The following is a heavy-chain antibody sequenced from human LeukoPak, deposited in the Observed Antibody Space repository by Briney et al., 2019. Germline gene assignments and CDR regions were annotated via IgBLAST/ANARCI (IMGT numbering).Heavy chain of an antibody. J-gene: IGHJ4*02. CDR2: IKQDGSEK. D-gene: IGHD3-22*01. V-gene: IGHV3-7*01. CDR3: ATGPAITMMGHFDY. CDR1: GFTFSSYW. Sequence: GGSLRLSCAASGFTFSSYWMSWVRQAPGKGLEWVANIKQDGSEKYYVDSVKGRFTISRDNAKNSLYLQMNSLRPEDTAVYYCATGPAITMMGHFDYWGQGTLVTVSS.